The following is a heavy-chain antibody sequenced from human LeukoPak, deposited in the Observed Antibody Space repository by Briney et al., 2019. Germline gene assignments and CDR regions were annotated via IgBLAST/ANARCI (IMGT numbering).Heavy chain of an antibody. V-gene: IGHV4-61*02. CDR3: ARARYSSSWYPEDAFDI. CDR2: IYTSGST. J-gene: IGHJ3*02. Sequence: PSETLSLTCTVSGGSVSSGSYYWSWIRQPAGKGLKWIGRIYTSGSTNYSPSLRSRVTISVDTSKNQFSLKLSSVAAADTAVYYCARARYSSSWYPEDAFDIWGQGTMVTVSS. CDR1: GGSVSSGSYY. D-gene: IGHD6-13*01.